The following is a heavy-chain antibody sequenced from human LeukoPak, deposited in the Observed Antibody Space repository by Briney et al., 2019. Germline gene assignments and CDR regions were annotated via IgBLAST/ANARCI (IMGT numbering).Heavy chain of an antibody. CDR3: ARGGSFGGVIDPYYFDY. D-gene: IGHD3-16*02. V-gene: IGHV1-2*02. J-gene: IGHJ4*02. Sequence: ASVKVSCKASGYTFTGYYMHWVRQAPGQGLEWMGWINPNSGGTNYAQKFQGRVTMTRDTSISTAYMELSRLRPDDTAVYYCARGGSFGGVIDPYYFDYWGQGTLVTVSS. CDR2: INPNSGGT. CDR1: GYTFTGYY.